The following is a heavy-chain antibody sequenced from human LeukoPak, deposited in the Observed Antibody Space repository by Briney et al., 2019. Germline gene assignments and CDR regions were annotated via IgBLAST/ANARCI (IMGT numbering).Heavy chain of an antibody. CDR1: GFTFSDYY. D-gene: IGHD3-22*01. V-gene: IGHV3-11*04. CDR3: ARVSDDSSGYYPVDY. Sequence: GGSLRLSCAASGFTFSDYYMSWIRQAPGKGLEWVSYISSSGSTIYYADSVKGRFTISRDNAKNSLYLQMNSLRAEDTAVYYCARVSDDSSGYYPVDYWGQGTLVTVSS. J-gene: IGHJ4*02. CDR2: ISSSGSTI.